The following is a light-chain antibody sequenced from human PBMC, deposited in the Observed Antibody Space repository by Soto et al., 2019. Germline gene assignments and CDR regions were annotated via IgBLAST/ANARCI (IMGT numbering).Light chain of an antibody. Sequence: QSVLTQPPSASGTPGQRVTISCSGSTSNIGSHTVNWYQHVPGTAPKLLITTNNQRPSGVPDRFSGFKSGSSASLVISGLQSEDEADYYCATWDDSLKGVFGTGTKATVL. CDR3: ATWDDSLKGV. CDR2: TNN. J-gene: IGLJ1*01. CDR1: TSNIGSHT. V-gene: IGLV1-44*01.